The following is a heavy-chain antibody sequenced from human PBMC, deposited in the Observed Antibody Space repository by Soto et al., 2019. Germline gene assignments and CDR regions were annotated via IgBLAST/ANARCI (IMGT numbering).Heavy chain of an antibody. CDR2: ISGSGGST. Sequence: GGSLRLSCAASGFTFSSYAMSWVRQAPGKGLEWVSAISGSGGSTYYADSVKGRFTISRDNSKNTRYLQMNSLRAEDTAVYYCAKPGGGGSRKSYYYYGMDVWGQGTTVTVSS. CDR1: GFTFSSYA. J-gene: IGHJ6*02. V-gene: IGHV3-23*01. CDR3: AKPGGGGSRKSYYYYGMDV. D-gene: IGHD2-2*01.